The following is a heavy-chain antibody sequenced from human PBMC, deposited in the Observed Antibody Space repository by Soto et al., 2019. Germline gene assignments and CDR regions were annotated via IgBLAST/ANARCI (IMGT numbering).Heavy chain of an antibody. CDR3: TRDEGGSYDNWVNP. CDR1: TFSSYS. V-gene: IGHV3-21*01. D-gene: IGHD1-26*01. CDR2: ISSGSAYI. Sequence: EVQLVESGGGLVKPGESLRLSCTFTFSSYSLNWVRQAPGKGLEWVSSISSGSAYIKYADSVKGRFTISRDNANNLLYRQVRSLRVDDSAVYYCTRDEGGSYDNWVNPWGQGTLVTVSS. J-gene: IGHJ5*02.